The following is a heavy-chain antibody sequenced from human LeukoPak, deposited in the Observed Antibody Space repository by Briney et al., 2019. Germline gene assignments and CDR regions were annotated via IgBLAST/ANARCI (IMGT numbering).Heavy chain of an antibody. D-gene: IGHD6-13*01. CDR2: IYYSGST. V-gene: IGHV4-59*01. Sequence: SETLSLTCTVSGGSISSYYWSWIRQPPGKGLEWIGYIYYSGSTNYNPSLKSRVTISVDMSKNQFSLKLSSVTAADTAVYYCARGSLKYSSSWFYNWFDPWGQGTLVTVSS. CDR1: GGSISSYY. CDR3: ARGSLKYSSSWFYNWFDP. J-gene: IGHJ5*02.